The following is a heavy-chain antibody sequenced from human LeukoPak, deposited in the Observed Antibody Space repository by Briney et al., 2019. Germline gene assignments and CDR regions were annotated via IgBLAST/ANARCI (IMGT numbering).Heavy chain of an antibody. CDR1: GYSITSGYN. CDR2: IYHSGSA. Sequence: SETLSLTCTVPGYSITSGYNWAWIRQPPGKVLEWIGSIYHSGSAYYNPSLKSRVTISVDTSKNQFSLKLSSVTAADTAVYYCVRYCSSTTCYTRAVDYWGQGTLVTVSS. CDR3: VRYCSSTTCYTRAVDY. D-gene: IGHD2-2*02. J-gene: IGHJ4*02. V-gene: IGHV4-38-2*02.